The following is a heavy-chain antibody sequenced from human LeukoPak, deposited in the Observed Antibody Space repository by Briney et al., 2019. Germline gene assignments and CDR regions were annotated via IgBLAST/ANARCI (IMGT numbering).Heavy chain of an antibody. D-gene: IGHD5-24*01. J-gene: IGHJ4*02. Sequence: SGGSLRLSCAASGFIFSDYGMNWVRQAPGKGLEWASYVSRSSRYIYYADSMKGRLTISRDNAKNSLYLQMGSLRAEDTALYYCAREGAGREGHNFDYWGQGTLVTVSS. CDR3: AREGAGREGHNFDY. CDR2: VSRSSRYI. V-gene: IGHV3-21*01. CDR1: GFIFSDYG.